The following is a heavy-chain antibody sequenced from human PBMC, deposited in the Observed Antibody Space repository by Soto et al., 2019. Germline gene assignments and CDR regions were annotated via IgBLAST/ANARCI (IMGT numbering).Heavy chain of an antibody. J-gene: IGHJ4*02. CDR1: GYTFSGYF. V-gene: IGHV1-2*02. Sequence: QVQLVQSGADVKKPGASVKVSCKTSGYTFSGYFMHWLRQAPGQGLEWMGWMNPNSGGTDYAQNFQGRVSMTWDTSISPAYMELSRLRSDDTAIYYWARGYYSSSWRVFDYWGQGTLVTVSS. CDR3: ARGYYSSSWRVFDY. CDR2: MNPNSGGT. D-gene: IGHD6-13*01.